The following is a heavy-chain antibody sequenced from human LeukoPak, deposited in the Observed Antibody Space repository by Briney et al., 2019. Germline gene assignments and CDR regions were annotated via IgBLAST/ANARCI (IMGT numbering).Heavy chain of an antibody. J-gene: IGHJ4*02. D-gene: IGHD6-13*01. CDR2: IRSTGGTT. Sequence: GGSLRLSCTASGFTFSNYGMHWVRQAPGKGLESVSDIRSTGGTTAYADSVKGRFTISRDNSRNTLYLQMNSLRAEDTAVYYCARADRYGTTWYGRVDYWGQGTLVTVSS. CDR3: ARADRYGTTWYGRVDY. CDR1: GFTFSNYG. V-gene: IGHV3-23*01.